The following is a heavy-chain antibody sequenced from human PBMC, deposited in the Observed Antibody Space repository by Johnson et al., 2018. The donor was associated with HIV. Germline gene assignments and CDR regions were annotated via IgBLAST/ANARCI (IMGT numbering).Heavy chain of an antibody. CDR1: GFTFSYYA. CDR3: ARMAAHVSDF. Sequence: VQLVESGGGVVQPGTSLRLSCAASGFTFSYYAIFWVRQAPGKGLEWVAVISHDGSNKYYPGSVKGRFTVSREDAKNSLYLQMNSLRAGDTALYYCARMAAHVSDFWGQGTMVTVSS. D-gene: IGHD5-24*01. V-gene: IGHV3-30*14. J-gene: IGHJ3*01. CDR2: ISHDGSNK.